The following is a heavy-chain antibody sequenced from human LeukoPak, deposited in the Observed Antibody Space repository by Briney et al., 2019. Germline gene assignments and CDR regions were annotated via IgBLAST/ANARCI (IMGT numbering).Heavy chain of an antibody. CDR3: AHRSNDFCSGYYASWFDP. J-gene: IGHJ5*02. Sequence: PETLPLTCTVCVGSICSYNWNWVWQPPGKGLEWIGYIYYSGSTNYNPSLNSRGPISVDTSKNQFSLKLRSVTAADTAVYYCAHRSNDFCSGYYASWFDPWGQGTLVTVSS. D-gene: IGHD3-3*01. CDR1: VGSICSYN. CDR2: IYYSGST. V-gene: IGHV4-59*12.